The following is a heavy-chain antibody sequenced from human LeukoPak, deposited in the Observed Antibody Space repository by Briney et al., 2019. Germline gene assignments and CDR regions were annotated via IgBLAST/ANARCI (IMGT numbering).Heavy chain of an antibody. CDR3: ARVFDY. J-gene: IGHJ4*02. CDR2: INHSGST. Sequence: SETLSLTCAVYGGSFSGYYWSWIRQPPGKGLEWIGEINHSGSTNYNPSLKSRVTISVDTSKNQFSLKLSSVTAADTAVYYCARVFDYWGQGTLVTVSS. CDR1: GGSFSGYY. D-gene: IGHD2-21*01. V-gene: IGHV4-34*01.